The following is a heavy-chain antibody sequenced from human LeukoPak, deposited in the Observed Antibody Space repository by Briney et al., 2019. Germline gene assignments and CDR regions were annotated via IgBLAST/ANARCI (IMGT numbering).Heavy chain of an antibody. J-gene: IGHJ4*02. CDR3: ARLIAVTGTVDYFDS. CDR1: GGSINSYH. D-gene: IGHD6-19*01. V-gene: IGHV4-59*08. CDR2: IHYSGIT. Sequence: PSETLSLTCTVSGGSINSYHWSWIRQPPGKGLEWIGYIHYSGITNYNPSLKGRVTISVDTSRTQFFLKLNSVTAADTAVYYCARLIAVTGTVDYFDSWGQGTLVTVSS.